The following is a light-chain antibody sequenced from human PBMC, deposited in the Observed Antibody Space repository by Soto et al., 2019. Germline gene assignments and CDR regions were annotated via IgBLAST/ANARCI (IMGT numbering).Light chain of an antibody. CDR1: SSDVGGYKY. CDR3: NSYTSTYTGV. V-gene: IGLV2-14*01. J-gene: IGLJ1*01. CDR2: EVS. Sequence: QSALTQPASVSGSPGQSITISCAGTSSDVGGYKYVSWYQQHPGKAPKLMIYEVSNRPSGVSNRFSGSKSGNTASLTISGLQAEDEADYYCNSYTSTYTGVFGTWTKLTVL.